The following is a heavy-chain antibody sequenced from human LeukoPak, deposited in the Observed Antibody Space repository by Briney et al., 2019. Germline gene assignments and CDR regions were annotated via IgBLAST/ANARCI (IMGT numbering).Heavy chain of an antibody. CDR3: AKFWSAAATRQDFDY. CDR2: ISYDGSNK. CDR1: GFTFSNYG. J-gene: IGHJ4*02. V-gene: IGHV3-30*18. Sequence: PGGSLRLSCAASGFTFSNYGMHWVRQAPGKGLEWVAVISYDGSNKYYADSVKGRFTISRDNSKNTLYLQMNSLRAEDTAVYYCAKFWSAAATRQDFDYWGQGTLVTVSS. D-gene: IGHD2-15*01.